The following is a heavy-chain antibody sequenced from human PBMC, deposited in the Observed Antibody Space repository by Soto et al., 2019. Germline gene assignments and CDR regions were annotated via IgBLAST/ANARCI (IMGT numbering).Heavy chain of an antibody. CDR1: GFSFGAHG. V-gene: IGHV3-30*03. Sequence: QVQLVESGGAVVQPGRSLRLSCAGSGFSFGAHGMHWVRQSPGKGLEWVAVIGDDGSAKVYTDSVKGRFTLSRDNSMNTLHMEMDSLREADTAVYYCAREAAHDLLYLDFWGRGTLVTVSS. D-gene: IGHD1-1*01. CDR3: AREAAHDLLYLDF. J-gene: IGHJ2*01. CDR2: IGDDGSAK.